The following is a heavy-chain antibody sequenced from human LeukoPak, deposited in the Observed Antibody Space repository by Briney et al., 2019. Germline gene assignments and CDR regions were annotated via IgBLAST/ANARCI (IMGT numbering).Heavy chain of an antibody. D-gene: IGHD3-3*01. J-gene: IGHJ5*02. CDR2: ISSSSSYI. V-gene: IGHV3-21*01. Sequence: GGSLRLSCAASGFTFSSYSMNWVRQPPGKGLEWVSSISSSSSYIYYADSVKGRFTISRDNAKNSLYLQMNSLRAEDTAVYYCARELRVTIFGVVTTPNWFDPWGQGTLVTVSS. CDR3: ARELRVTIFGVVTTPNWFDP. CDR1: GFTFSSYS.